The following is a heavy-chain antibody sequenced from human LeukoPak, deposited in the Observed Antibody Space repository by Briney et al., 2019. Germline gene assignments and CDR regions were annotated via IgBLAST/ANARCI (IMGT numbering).Heavy chain of an antibody. CDR1: GFTFSSYS. V-gene: IGHV3-21*01. J-gene: IGHJ4*02. Sequence: GGSLRLSCAASGFTFSSYSMNWVRQAPGKGLEWVSSISSSDTYIYHADSVKGRFTISRDNAKNSLYLQMNSLRVEDTAVYYCARDSELGIDYWGQGTLVTVSS. D-gene: IGHD7-27*01. CDR2: ISSSDTYI. CDR3: ARDSELGIDY.